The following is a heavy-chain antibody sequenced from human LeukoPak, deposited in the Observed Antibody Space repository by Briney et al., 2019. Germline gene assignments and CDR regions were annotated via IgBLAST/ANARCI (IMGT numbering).Heavy chain of an antibody. J-gene: IGHJ4*02. V-gene: IGHV4-59*08. CDR3: ARLAPVAHSGDYLGYFDY. CDR1: DGSMTNYY. Sequence: SETLSLTCTVSDGSMTNYYWTWVRQYPGKGLEWFGYVFYTGSVNYNPSLKSRVTILVDSSKNQFSLNLNSVTAADTAVYYCARLAPVAHSGDYLGYFDYWGQGVLVAVSS. CDR2: VFYTGSV. D-gene: IGHD4-17*01.